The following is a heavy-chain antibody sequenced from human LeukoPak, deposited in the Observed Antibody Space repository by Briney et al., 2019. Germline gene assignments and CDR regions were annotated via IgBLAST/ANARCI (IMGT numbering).Heavy chain of an antibody. CDR1: GFTFSSYW. CDR3: ARVTTMIVVAPGDY. CDR2: IKQDGSEK. Sequence: PGGSLRLSCVASGFTFSSYWMSWFRQAPGKGLEWVANIKQDGSEKHYVDSVKGRFTISRDNGKNSLYLQMNSLRVDDTAVYYCARVTTMIVVAPGDYWGQGPWSPSPQ. J-gene: IGHJ4*02. D-gene: IGHD3-22*01. V-gene: IGHV3-7*01.